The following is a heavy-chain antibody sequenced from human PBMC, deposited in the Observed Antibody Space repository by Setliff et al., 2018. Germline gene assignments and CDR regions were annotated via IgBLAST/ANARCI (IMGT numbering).Heavy chain of an antibody. CDR3: ARMSGFQYIDV. D-gene: IGHD3-3*01. CDR1: GGTFSDYY. J-gene: IGHJ6*03. V-gene: IGHV4-34*01. Sequence: SETLSLTCAAYGGTFSDYYWTWIRQPPGKGLEWVGEINHRGSTNYNPSLKSRVTISVDTSKDQFSLKLISMTAADTAVYYCARMSGFQYIDVWGKGTTVTVSS. CDR2: INHRGST.